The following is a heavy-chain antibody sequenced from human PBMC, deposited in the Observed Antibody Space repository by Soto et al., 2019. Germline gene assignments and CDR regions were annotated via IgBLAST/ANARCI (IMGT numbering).Heavy chain of an antibody. V-gene: IGHV1-69*01. CDR2: IIPIFGTA. CDR1: GGTFSSYA. D-gene: IGHD1-26*01. J-gene: IGHJ6*02. Sequence: QVQLVQSGAEVKKPGSSVKVSCKASGGTFSSYAISWVRQAPGQGLEWRGGIIPIFGTANYAQKFQGRVTITADESTSTAYMELSSLRSEDTAVYYCERNGIVGAMDYYYSYGMDVWGQGTTVTVAS. CDR3: ERNGIVGAMDYYYSYGMDV.